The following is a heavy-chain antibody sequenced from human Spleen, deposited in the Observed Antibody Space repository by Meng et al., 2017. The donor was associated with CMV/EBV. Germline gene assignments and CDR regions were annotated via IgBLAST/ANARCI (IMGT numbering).Heavy chain of an antibody. V-gene: IGHV3-64*02. Sequence: GGSLRLSCAASGFTFSNFPMHWVRQAPGKGLEYVSRISNNGGSTYYVDSVQARFTISRDNSKNTLYLQMNSLRAEDTAVYYCAKDRGWNYGYGMDVWGQGTTVTVSS. CDR3: AKDRGWNYGYGMDV. D-gene: IGHD1-7*01. CDR1: GFTFSNFP. CDR2: ISNNGGST. J-gene: IGHJ6*02.